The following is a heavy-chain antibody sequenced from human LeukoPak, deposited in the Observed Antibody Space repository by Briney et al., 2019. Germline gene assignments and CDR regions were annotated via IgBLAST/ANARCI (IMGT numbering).Heavy chain of an antibody. J-gene: IGHJ5*02. Sequence: APVKVSCKASGYTFTSYDINWVRQATGQGLEWMGWINPNSGGTNYAQKFQGRVTMTRDTSISTAYMELSRLRSDDTAVYYCARDRIAAASLNWFDPWGQGTLVTVSS. CDR2: INPNSGGT. D-gene: IGHD6-13*01. V-gene: IGHV1-2*02. CDR3: ARDRIAAASLNWFDP. CDR1: GYTFTSYD.